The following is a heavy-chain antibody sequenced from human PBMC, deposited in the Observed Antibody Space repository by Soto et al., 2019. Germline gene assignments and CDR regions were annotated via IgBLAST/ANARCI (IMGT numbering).Heavy chain of an antibody. J-gene: IGHJ5*02. CDR1: GYTFTSYG. D-gene: IGHD1-7*01. CDR2: ISAYNGNT. CDR3: ARDEGYKWNYGGSWFDP. V-gene: IGHV1-18*01. Sequence: QVQLVQSGAEVKKPGASVKVSCKASGYTFTSYGISWVRQAPGQGLEWMGWISAYNGNTNYAQKLQGRVTMTTDTSTSTAYMELRSLRSDDKAVYYCARDEGYKWNYGGSWFDPWGQGTLVTVSS.